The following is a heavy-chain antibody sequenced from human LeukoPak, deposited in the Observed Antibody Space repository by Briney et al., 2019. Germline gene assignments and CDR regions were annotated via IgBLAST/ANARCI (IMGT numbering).Heavy chain of an antibody. Sequence: GGSLRLSCAASRFTFSSYSMNWVRQAPGKGLEWVSSISSSSSYIYYADSVKGRFTISRDNAKNSLYLHMNSLRAEDTAVYYCARDASQFYYNSGSVHDAFDIWGQGTMVTVSS. V-gene: IGHV3-21*01. CDR1: RFTFSSYS. J-gene: IGHJ3*02. D-gene: IGHD3-10*01. CDR3: ARDASQFYYNSGSVHDAFDI. CDR2: ISSSSSYI.